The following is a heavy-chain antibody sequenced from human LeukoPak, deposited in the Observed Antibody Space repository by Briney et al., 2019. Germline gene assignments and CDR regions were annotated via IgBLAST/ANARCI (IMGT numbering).Heavy chain of an antibody. Sequence: SETLPLTCTVSGGSISSYYWSWIRQPPGKGLEWIGYIYYSGSTNYNPSLKSRVTISVDTSKNQFSLKLSSVTAADTAVYYCARVVGATTNYYYYYMDVWGKGTTVTVSS. V-gene: IGHV4-59*01. J-gene: IGHJ6*03. CDR1: GGSISSYY. D-gene: IGHD1-26*01. CDR3: ARVVGATTNYYYYYMDV. CDR2: IYYSGST.